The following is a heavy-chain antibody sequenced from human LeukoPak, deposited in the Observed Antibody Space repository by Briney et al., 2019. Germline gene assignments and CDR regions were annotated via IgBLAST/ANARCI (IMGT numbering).Heavy chain of an antibody. V-gene: IGHV3-21*01. CDR3: ARGSSGSGDFDY. J-gene: IGHJ4*02. CDR2: ISSSSSYI. D-gene: IGHD6-19*01. Sequence: PGGSLRLSCAASGFTVSSNYMSWVRQAPGKGLEWISSISSSSSYIYYADSVKGRFTISRDNAKNSLYLQMNSLRAEDTAVYYCARGSSGSGDFDYWGKGTLVTVSS. CDR1: GFTVSSNY.